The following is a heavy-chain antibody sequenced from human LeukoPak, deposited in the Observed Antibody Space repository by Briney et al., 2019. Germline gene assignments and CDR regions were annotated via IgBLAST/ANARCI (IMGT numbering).Heavy chain of an antibody. CDR3: VVDLSGSADY. J-gene: IGHJ4*02. V-gene: IGHV3-74*01. Sequence: GGSLRLSCAASGFSFSNYWFHWVRQAPGEGLVWVSRTNEHGTIINYADSVKGRFTISRDNAKNTLYLQMNSLRTEDSALYYCVVDLSGSADYWGQGSLVTVSS. D-gene: IGHD3-10*01. CDR1: GFSFSNYW. CDR2: TNEHGTII.